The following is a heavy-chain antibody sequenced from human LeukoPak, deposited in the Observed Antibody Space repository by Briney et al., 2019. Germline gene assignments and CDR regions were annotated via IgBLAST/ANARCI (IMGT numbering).Heavy chain of an antibody. V-gene: IGHV1-18*01. Sequence: ASVKVSCKASGYTFTSYGISWVRQAPGQGLEWMGWISAYNGNTNYAQKLQGRVTMTTDTSTSTAYMELRSLRSDDTAVYYCASDLRDHALVGHYYYMDVWGKGTTVTVSS. D-gene: IGHD2-8*02. CDR1: GYTFTSYG. J-gene: IGHJ6*03. CDR2: ISAYNGNT. CDR3: ASDLRDHALVGHYYYMDV.